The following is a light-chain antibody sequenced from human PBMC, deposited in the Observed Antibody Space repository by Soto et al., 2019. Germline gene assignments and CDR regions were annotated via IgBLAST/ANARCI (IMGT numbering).Light chain of an antibody. CDR2: SNN. Sequence: QSVLSQPPSASGTPGQWVTISCSGGSSNIGLNPVNWYQHFPGTAPKLLIYSNNKRPSGVPERFSGSKSGTSASLAISGLQSEDEADYYCAAWDGSLNGRVFGGGTKLTVL. V-gene: IGLV1-44*01. CDR3: AAWDGSLNGRV. CDR1: SSNIGLNP. J-gene: IGLJ3*02.